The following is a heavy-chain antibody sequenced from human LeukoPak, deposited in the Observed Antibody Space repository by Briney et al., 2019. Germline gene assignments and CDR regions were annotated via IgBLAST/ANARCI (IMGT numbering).Heavy chain of an antibody. CDR2: ITSSSSYI. CDR3: ARTLSGGHNFDY. V-gene: IGHV3-21*01. D-gene: IGHD4-23*01. J-gene: IGHJ4*02. Sequence: GGSLRLSCAASGFTFSTYSMNWVRQAPGKGLEWVSSITSSSSYILYADSVKGRFTISRDNAKNSLYLRMNSLRAEDTAVYYCARTLSGGHNFDYWGQGTLVTVSS. CDR1: GFTFSTYS.